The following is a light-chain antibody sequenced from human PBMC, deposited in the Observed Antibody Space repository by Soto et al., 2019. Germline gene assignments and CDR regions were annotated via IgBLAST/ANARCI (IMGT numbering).Light chain of an antibody. CDR2: GAS. CDR3: QQSYSIPLT. CDR1: QSISSY. J-gene: IGKJ4*01. V-gene: IGKV1-39*01. Sequence: DIQMTQSPSSLSASVGDRVTITCRASQSISSYLNWYQQKPGKAPKLLISGASSLQSGVPSRFSGSGSGTDFTLTISSLQPEDFATYYCQQSYSIPLTFGGGTKVEIK.